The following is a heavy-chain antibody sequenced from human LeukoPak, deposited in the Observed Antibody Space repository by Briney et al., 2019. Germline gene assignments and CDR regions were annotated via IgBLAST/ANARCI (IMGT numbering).Heavy chain of an antibody. CDR1: GGSFSYYL. D-gene: IGHD2-15*01. J-gene: IGHJ4*02. CDR3: ARRVALWSLDF. Sequence: SETLSLTCTVFGGSFSYYLWTWIRQPPGKGLEWIGEINQSGRTNYNPSLSSRVTMSLDTSKKHFSLKLTSVTAADTAVYYCARRVALWSLDFWGQGTLVSVSS. CDR2: INQSGRT. V-gene: IGHV4-34*01.